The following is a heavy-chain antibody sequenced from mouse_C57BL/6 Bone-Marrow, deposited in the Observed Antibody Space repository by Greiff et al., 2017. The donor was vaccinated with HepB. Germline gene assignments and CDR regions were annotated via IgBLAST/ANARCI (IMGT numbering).Heavy chain of an antibody. Sequence: EVQLVESGGGLVKPGGSLKLSCAASGFTFSSYAMSWVRQTPEKRLEWVATISDGGSYTYYPDNVKGRFTISRDNAKNNLYLQMSHLKSEDTAMYYCARDPRRPYWYFDVWGTGTTFTVSS. CDR1: GFTFSSYA. J-gene: IGHJ1*03. CDR3: ARDPRRPYWYFDV. CDR2: ISDGGSYT. V-gene: IGHV5-4*01.